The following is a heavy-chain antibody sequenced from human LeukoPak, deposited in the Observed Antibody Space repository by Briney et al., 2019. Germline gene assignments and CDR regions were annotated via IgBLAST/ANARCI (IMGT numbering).Heavy chain of an antibody. CDR3: ARTSLGWLDP. V-gene: IGHV3-7*01. CDR2: IDQDGRDK. D-gene: IGHD7-27*01. Sequence: GGSLRLSCAASGFTFSDYWMSWVRQAPGRGLEWVATIDQDGRDKFSVDSVKSRFTISRDNARNSMYLQMKSLRVEDTAVYYCARTSLGWLDPWGQGALVTVSS. J-gene: IGHJ5*02. CDR1: GFTFSDYW.